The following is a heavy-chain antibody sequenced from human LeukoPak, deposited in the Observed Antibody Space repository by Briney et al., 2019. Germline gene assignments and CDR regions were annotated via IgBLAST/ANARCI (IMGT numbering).Heavy chain of an antibody. CDR3: ARAVRYCSGGRCYPDDAFDI. V-gene: IGHV3-7*01. J-gene: IGHJ3*02. CDR1: GFTLNIYW. CDR2: TKPDGSGN. Sequence: GGSLSLSCAASGFTLNIYWMSWVRQAPGKGQEWVANTKPDGSGNYYLDSVKGRFTISRDNAKNSLYLQMNSLRAEDTAVYYCARAVRYCSGGRCYPDDAFDIWGQGTMVTVSS. D-gene: IGHD2-15*01.